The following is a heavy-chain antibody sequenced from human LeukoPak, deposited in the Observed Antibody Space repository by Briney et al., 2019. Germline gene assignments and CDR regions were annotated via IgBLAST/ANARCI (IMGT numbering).Heavy chain of an antibody. Sequence: PSETLSLTCTVSGGSISSSSYYWGWIRQPPGKGLEWIGSIYYSGSTYYNPSLKSRVTISVDASKNQFSLKLSSVTAADTAIYYCTRSSGYYGGDMDVWGKGTTVTVSS. V-gene: IGHV4-39*01. CDR1: GGSISSSSYY. CDR2: IYYSGST. J-gene: IGHJ6*03. CDR3: TRSSGYYGGDMDV. D-gene: IGHD3-22*01.